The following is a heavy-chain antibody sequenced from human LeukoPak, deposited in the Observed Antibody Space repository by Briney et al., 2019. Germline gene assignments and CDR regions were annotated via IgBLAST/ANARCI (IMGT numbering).Heavy chain of an antibody. CDR3: ARDPYSSTWSYGMDV. Sequence: GGSLRLSCAASGLTFSSYWISWVRQAPGKGLEWVANIKQDGSEEVYVDSVKGRFTISRDNAKNSLFLQMNTLRAEDTAVYYCARDPYSSTWSYGMDVWGQGTTVTVSS. J-gene: IGHJ6*02. D-gene: IGHD6-6*01. CDR1: GLTFSSYW. V-gene: IGHV3-7*05. CDR2: IKQDGSEE.